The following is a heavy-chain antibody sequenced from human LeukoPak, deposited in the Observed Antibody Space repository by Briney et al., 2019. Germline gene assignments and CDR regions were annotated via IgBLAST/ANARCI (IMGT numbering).Heavy chain of an antibody. CDR2: VSGSGGST. Sequence: GGSLRLSCAASGFTFSSYAMSWVRQATGKGLEWVSGVSGSGGSTYYADSVKGRFTISRDNSKNTLYLQMNSLRAEDTAVYYCAKVGSGGSPADYFDYWGQGNLVTVSS. J-gene: IGHJ4*02. D-gene: IGHD3-10*01. V-gene: IGHV3-23*01. CDR1: GFTFSSYA. CDR3: AKVGSGGSPADYFDY.